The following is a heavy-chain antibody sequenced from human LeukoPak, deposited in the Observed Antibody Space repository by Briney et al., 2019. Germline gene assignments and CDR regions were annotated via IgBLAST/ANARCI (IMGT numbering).Heavy chain of an antibody. Sequence: GGSLRLSSAASGVTFRSYGMHWVRQAPGKGLEWVALISSDGNDKLYGDSVRGRFTISRDDSKSTLYLQMNSLRGEDTAVYYCTTKVTRGNSGDDYDDWGQGTLVTVSS. J-gene: IGHJ4*02. D-gene: IGHD5-12*01. V-gene: IGHV3-30*03. CDR1: GVTFRSYG. CDR3: TTKVTRGNSGDDYDD. CDR2: ISSDGNDK.